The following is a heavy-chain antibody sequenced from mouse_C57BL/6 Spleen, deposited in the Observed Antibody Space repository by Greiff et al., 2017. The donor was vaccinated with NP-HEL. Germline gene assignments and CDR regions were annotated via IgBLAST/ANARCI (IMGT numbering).Heavy chain of an antibody. V-gene: IGHV5-16*01. CDR1: GFTFSDYY. CDR3: ARELSGVEGAMDY. CDR2: INYDGSST. J-gene: IGHJ4*01. Sequence: DVQLVESEGGLVQPGSSMKLSCTASGFTFSDYYMAWVRQVPEKGLEWVANINYDGSSTYYLDSLKSRFIISRDNAKNILYLQMSSLKSEDTATYYCARELSGVEGAMDYWGQGTSVTVSS. D-gene: IGHD1-1*01.